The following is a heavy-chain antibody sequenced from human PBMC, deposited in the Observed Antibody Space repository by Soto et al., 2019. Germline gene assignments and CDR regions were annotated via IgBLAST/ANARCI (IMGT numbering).Heavy chain of an antibody. CDR2: INHSGST. CDR1: GGSFSGYY. J-gene: IGHJ5*02. CDR3: ARTRARDTIFGVVKYNWFDP. D-gene: IGHD3-3*01. Sequence: SETLSLTCAVYGGSFSGYYWSWIRQPPGKGLEWIGEINHSGSTNYNPSLKSRVTISVDTSKNQFSLKLSSVTAADTAVYYCARTRARDTIFGVVKYNWFDPWGQGTLVTVSS. V-gene: IGHV4-34*01.